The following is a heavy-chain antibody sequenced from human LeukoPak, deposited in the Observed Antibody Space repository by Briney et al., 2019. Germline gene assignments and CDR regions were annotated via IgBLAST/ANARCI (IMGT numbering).Heavy chain of an antibody. D-gene: IGHD5-24*01. CDR3: ARSRDGYNLADF. Sequence: PGGSLRLSCAASGFTFSSYSMNWVRQAPGKGLEWVAAMSSDESSIFYAASVRGRFTISRDNSRNTLFLQMNSLSPEDTAVYYCARSRDGYNLADFWGQGTLVTVSS. J-gene: IGHJ4*02. CDR2: MSSDESSI. CDR1: GFTFSSYS. V-gene: IGHV3-30*03.